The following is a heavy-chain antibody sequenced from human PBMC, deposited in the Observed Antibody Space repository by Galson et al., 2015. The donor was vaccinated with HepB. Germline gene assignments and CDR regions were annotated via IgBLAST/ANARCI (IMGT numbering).Heavy chain of an antibody. CDR2: ISYDGSNK. CDR1: GFTFSSYG. Sequence: SLRLSCAASGFTFSSYGMHWVRQAPGKGLEWVAVISYDGSNKYYADSVKGRFTISRDNSKNTLYLQMNSLRAEDTAVYYCAKALAPIRCTNGVCYTGYYYYYGMDVWGQGTTVTVSS. CDR3: AKALAPIRCTNGVCYTGYYYYYGMDV. V-gene: IGHV3-30*18. D-gene: IGHD2-8*01. J-gene: IGHJ6*02.